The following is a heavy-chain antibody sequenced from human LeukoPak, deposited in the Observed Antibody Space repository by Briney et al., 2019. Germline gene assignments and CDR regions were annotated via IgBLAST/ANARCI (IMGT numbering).Heavy chain of an antibody. V-gene: IGHV4-59*11. Sequence: KTSETLSLTCTVSGVSIGSHYWSWIRQSPGKGLEWIGCVYNSGTTVYNPSLTGRVTISVDTSKNQYSLNLRSVTAADAAVYYCARDAYWGQRILVTVSS. CDR2: VYNSGTT. CDR1: GVSIGSHY. CDR3: ARDAY. J-gene: IGHJ4*02.